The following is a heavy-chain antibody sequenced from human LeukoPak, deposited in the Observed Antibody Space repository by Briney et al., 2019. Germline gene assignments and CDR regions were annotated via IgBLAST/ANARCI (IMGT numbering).Heavy chain of an antibody. CDR2: MRPNSDNT. CDR1: GYTFSNYD. Sequence: AASVKVSCKASGYTFSNYDINWVRQATGQGLEWMGWMRPNSDNTGYAQKFQGRLTMTTNTSINTANMELNSLTSEDTAVYYCARGSQRGGNSDWGQGTLVTVSS. D-gene: IGHD4-23*01. V-gene: IGHV1-8*02. CDR3: ARGSQRGGNSD. J-gene: IGHJ4*02.